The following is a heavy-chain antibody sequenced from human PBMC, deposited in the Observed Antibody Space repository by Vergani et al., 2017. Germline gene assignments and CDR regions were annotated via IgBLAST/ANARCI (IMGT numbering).Heavy chain of an antibody. D-gene: IGHD3-16*01. V-gene: IGHV4-39*01. CDR2: IYNSGNG. CDR3: ASGEYYSDSTSHFRGRYFDV. CDR1: GDSIISRSYY. Sequence: QMQLQESGPGLVKASETLSLTFTVSGDSIISRSYYWGWIRQPPGKGLEWIGSIYNSGNGDSSSSLKSRVTISADTSKNQFSLRLTSVTAADTAVYYCASGEYYSDSTSHFRGRYFDVWGRGSLVTVPP. J-gene: IGHJ2*01.